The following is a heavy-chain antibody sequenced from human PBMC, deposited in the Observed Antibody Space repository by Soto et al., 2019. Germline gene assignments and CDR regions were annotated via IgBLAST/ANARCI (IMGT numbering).Heavy chain of an antibody. D-gene: IGHD5-18*01. Sequence: SETLSLTCTVSGVSVSTGGYFWTWIRQHPGKGLKWIGNIYYSGVTYYNPSLRGRVSISLDPSESQFSLKLNSVTAADTAVYYCARDSSGPGYSYGKFDYWGQGALVTVSS. CDR1: GVSVSTGGYF. J-gene: IGHJ4*02. CDR3: ARDSSGPGYSYGKFDY. CDR2: IYYSGVT. V-gene: IGHV4-31*03.